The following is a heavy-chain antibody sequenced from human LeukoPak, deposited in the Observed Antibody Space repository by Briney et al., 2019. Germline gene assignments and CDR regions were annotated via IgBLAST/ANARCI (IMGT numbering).Heavy chain of an antibody. J-gene: IGHJ3*02. CDR3: ARCPSGYDDFDI. V-gene: IGHV1-69*01. D-gene: IGHD1-26*01. Sequence: SVKVSCKASGGTFSSYAISWVRQAPGQGLEWMGGIIPIFGTANYAQKFQGRVTITADESTSTAYMELSSLRSEDTAVYYCARCPSGYDDFDIWGQGTMVTVSS. CDR2: IIPIFGTA. CDR1: GGTFSSYA.